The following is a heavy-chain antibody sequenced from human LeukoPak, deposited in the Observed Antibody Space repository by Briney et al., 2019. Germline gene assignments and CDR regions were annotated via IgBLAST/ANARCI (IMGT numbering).Heavy chain of an antibody. D-gene: IGHD1-14*01. CDR2: IIPLLDAA. Sequence: ASVKVSCKVSGGSNYAISWVRLVSGQGLEWLGGIIPLLDAANSAQKFQGRVTFTADKLTRTAYMELSRLRSDDTAVYYCARTQPEGRFDPWGQGTLVTVSS. J-gene: IGHJ5*02. CDR1: GGSNYA. V-gene: IGHV1-69*06. CDR3: ARTQPEGRFDP.